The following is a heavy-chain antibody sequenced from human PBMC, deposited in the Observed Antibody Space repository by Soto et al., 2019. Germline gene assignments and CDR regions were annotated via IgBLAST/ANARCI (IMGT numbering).Heavy chain of an antibody. CDR3: ASNCSSTSCYPRYYYYYGMDV. J-gene: IGHJ6*02. Sequence: SETLSLTCAVYGGSFSGYYWSWIRQPPGKGLEWIGEINHSGSTNYNPSLKSRVTISVDTSKNQFSLKLSSVTAADTAVYYCASNCSSTSCYPRYYYYYGMDVWGQGTTVTVSS. CDR2: INHSGST. V-gene: IGHV4-34*01. D-gene: IGHD2-2*01. CDR1: GGSFSGYY.